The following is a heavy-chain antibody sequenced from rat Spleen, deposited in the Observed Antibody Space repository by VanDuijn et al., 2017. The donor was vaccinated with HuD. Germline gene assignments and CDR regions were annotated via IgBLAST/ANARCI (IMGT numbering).Heavy chain of an antibody. V-gene: IGHV5-29*01. Sequence: EVQLVESGGGLVQPGRSLKLSCAASGFTFSNYGMAWVRQAPTKGLEWVATIRYDGNNTFYGDSVKGRFTISRDTAQNTLYLQMNSLRSEDTATYYCATNYPYYIMDAWGQGASVTVSS. CDR2: IRYDGNNT. J-gene: IGHJ4*01. CDR3: ATNYPYYIMDA. D-gene: IGHD1-4*01. CDR1: GFTFSNYG.